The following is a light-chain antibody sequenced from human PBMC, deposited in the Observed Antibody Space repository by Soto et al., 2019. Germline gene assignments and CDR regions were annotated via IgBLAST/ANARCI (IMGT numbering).Light chain of an antibody. V-gene: IGLV2-14*01. CDR2: EVS. CDR1: SSDIGGYNY. J-gene: IGLJ1*01. CDR3: SSYTSFSSRG. Sequence: QSLLTQPASVSGSPGQSITISCTGTSSDIGGYNYVSWYQQHPGKAPKLMIYEVSNRPSGVSNRFSGSKSGNTASLTISGLQAEDEADYYCSSYTSFSSRGLGTGTKVTVL.